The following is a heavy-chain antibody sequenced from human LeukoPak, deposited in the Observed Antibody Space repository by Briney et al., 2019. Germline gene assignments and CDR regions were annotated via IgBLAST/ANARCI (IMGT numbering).Heavy chain of an antibody. J-gene: IGHJ4*02. Sequence: GSLRLSCAASGFTFSSYAMSWVRQAPGKGLEWVSVIYSGGSTYYADSVKGRFTISRDNSKNTLYLQMNSLRAEDTAVYYCAGTVPDPGYWGQGTLVTVSS. CDR3: AGTVPDPGY. D-gene: IGHD4-17*01. CDR1: GFTFSSYA. CDR2: IYSGGST. V-gene: IGHV3-66*01.